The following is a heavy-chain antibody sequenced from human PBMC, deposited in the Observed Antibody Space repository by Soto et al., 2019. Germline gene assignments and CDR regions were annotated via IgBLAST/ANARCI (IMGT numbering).Heavy chain of an antibody. Sequence: WGSLRLSCVGSGFIFSNNGIHWFRHTPGKGLEWVAFMSYDGSDTFYADSVKGRFTISRDNSKNTLFLHMSNLRAEDTAMYYCTIVRVADSALDHWGQGTLVTVSS. CDR1: GFIFSNNG. CDR3: TIVRVADSALDH. V-gene: IGHV3-30*02. CDR2: MSYDGSDT. D-gene: IGHD3-10*02. J-gene: IGHJ4*02.